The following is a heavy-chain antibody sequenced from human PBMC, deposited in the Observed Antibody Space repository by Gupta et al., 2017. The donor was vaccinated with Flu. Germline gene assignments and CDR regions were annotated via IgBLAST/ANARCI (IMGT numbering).Heavy chain of an antibody. CDR3: AKDGEGYSA. D-gene: IGHD5-24*01. J-gene: IGHJ5*02. Sequence: EVQLVDSGGDLVQTGGSLRLTCAASGLACRSNWMGWLCQARGRGLAGVASIKADGSETYYVDSVKGRCTISRDNAKNSLYLQMNSRSPEDTSVYDCAKDGEGYSAWGQGTRVTVSA. CDR2: IKADGSET. CDR1: GLACRSNW. V-gene: IGHV3-7*01.